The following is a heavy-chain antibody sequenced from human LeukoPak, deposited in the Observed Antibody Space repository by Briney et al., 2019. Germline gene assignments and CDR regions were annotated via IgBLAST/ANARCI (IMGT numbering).Heavy chain of an antibody. CDR1: GGPLNSSSYY. CDR3: AREHCSGGSCYSIYYYYYMDV. J-gene: IGHJ6*03. V-gene: IGHV4-39*07. Sequence: PSETLSLTCTVFGGPLNSSSYYWGWIRHPPGKGLEWIGRTYYSGSTYYNPSLKSRVTISVDTSKNQFSLKLSSVTAADTAVYYCAREHCSGGSCYSIYYYYYMDVWGKGTTVTVSS. CDR2: TYYSGST. D-gene: IGHD2-15*01.